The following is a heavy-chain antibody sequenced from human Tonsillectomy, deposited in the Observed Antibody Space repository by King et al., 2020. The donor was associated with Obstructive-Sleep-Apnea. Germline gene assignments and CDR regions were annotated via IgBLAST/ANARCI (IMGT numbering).Heavy chain of an antibody. V-gene: IGHV4-59*08. Sequence: VQLQESGPGLVKPSETLSLTCTVSGGSISSYYWSWIRQPPGKGLEWIGYIYYSGSTNYNPSLKSRVTISVDTSKNQFSLKLSSVTAADTAVYYWVTYSSGWYSAFDIWGQGTMVTVSS. CDR3: VTYSSGWYSAFDI. CDR2: IYYSGST. D-gene: IGHD6-19*01. J-gene: IGHJ3*02. CDR1: GGSISSYY.